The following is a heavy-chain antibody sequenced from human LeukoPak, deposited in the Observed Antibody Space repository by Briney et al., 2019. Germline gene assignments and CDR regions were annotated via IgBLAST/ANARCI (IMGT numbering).Heavy chain of an antibody. J-gene: IGHJ4*02. CDR2: IIPMFGIA. CDR1: GGTFSRYA. Sequence: ASVKVSCKASGGTFSRYAISWVRQAPGQGLEWMGGIIPMFGIANYAQKFQGRVTITADESTSTAYMELSSLRSEDTAVYYCARDPYSTSPKPFYFDFWGRGTLVTVSS. CDR3: ARDPYSTSPKPFYFDF. D-gene: IGHD6-13*01. V-gene: IGHV1-69*13.